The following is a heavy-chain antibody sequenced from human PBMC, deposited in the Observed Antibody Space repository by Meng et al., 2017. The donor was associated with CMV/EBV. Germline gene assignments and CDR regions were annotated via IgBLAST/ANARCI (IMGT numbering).Heavy chain of an antibody. J-gene: IGHJ6*02. CDR3: ARESIVVVPAAIGGGYYYYGMDV. Sequence: SETLSLTCTVSGGSVSSGSYYWSWIRQPPGKGLEWIGYIYYSGSTNYNPSLKSRVTISVDTSKNQFSLKLGSVTAADTAVYYCARESIVVVPAAIGGGYYYYGMDVWGQGTTVTVSS. CDR2: IYYSGST. CDR1: GGSVSSGSYY. V-gene: IGHV4-61*01. D-gene: IGHD2-2*02.